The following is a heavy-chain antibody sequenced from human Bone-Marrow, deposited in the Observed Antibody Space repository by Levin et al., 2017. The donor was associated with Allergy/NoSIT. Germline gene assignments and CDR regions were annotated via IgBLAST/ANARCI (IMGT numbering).Heavy chain of an antibody. CDR1: GFTFRRHA. D-gene: IGHD2-8*01. CDR2: IRGSDEAT. J-gene: IGHJ6*02. V-gene: IGHV3-23*01. Sequence: SGGSLRLSCEGSGFTFRRHAMTWVRQAPGKGLEWVSSIRGSDEATYYADAVKGRFSISRDNSKNTLFLEMNNLKADDTAVYYCAKGNDDIILIRMDVWGQGTSVTVSS. CDR3: AKGNDDIILIRMDV.